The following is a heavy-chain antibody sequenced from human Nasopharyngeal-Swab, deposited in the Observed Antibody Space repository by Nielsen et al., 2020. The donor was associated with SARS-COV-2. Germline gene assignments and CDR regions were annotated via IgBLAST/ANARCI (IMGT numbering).Heavy chain of an antibody. CDR3: ARERCGGDCYSDY. V-gene: IGHV3-64*01. Sequence: GGSLRLSCAAPGFTFSGYAMYWVRQAPGKGLEYVSLISSDGRSTYYANSMKGKFTVSRDNSKNTLYLQMGSLRAEDMAVYYCARERCGGDCYSDYWGQGTLVTVSS. CDR2: ISSDGRST. J-gene: IGHJ4*02. CDR1: GFTFSGYA. D-gene: IGHD2-21*01.